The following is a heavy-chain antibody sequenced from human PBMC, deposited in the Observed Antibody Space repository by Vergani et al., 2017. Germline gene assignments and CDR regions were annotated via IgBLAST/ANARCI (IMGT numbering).Heavy chain of an antibody. CDR1: GGSISSGCYY. CDR2: IFSSASN. Sequence: QVQLQESGPGLVKPSQTLSLTCTVSGGSISSGCYYWSRIRQPAGKGLEWVGRIFSSASNNYNPSLESRVTISIDASKDSFSLKLSSVAAADTAVDYCARAVDGNYWYFDLWGRGTLVTVSS. V-gene: IGHV4-61*02. J-gene: IGHJ2*01. CDR3: ARAVDGNYWYFDL. D-gene: IGHD5-24*01.